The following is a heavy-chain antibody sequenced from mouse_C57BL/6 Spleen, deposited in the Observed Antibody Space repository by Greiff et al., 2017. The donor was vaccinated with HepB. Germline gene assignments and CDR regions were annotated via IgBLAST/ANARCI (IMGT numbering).Heavy chain of an antibody. CDR2: IRSKSNNYAT. Sequence: EVHLVESGGGLVQPKGSLKLSCAASGFSFNTYAMNWVRQAPGKGLEWVARIRSKSNNYATYYADSVKDRFTISRDDSESMLYLQMNNLKTEDTAMYYCVRDIYYDYGYYAMDYWGQGTSVTVSS. V-gene: IGHV10-1*01. J-gene: IGHJ4*01. CDR3: VRDIYYDYGYYAMDY. D-gene: IGHD2-4*01. CDR1: GFSFNTYA.